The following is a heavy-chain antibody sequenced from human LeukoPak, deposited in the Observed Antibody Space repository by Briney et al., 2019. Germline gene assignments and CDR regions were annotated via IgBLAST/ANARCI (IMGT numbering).Heavy chain of an antibody. V-gene: IGHV3-7*01. CDR3: ARGCIGYCSSTSCYTLLNWFDP. J-gene: IGHJ5*02. Sequence: PGGSLRLSCAASGFTFSSYWMSWVRQAPGKGLEWVANIKQDGSEKYYVDSVKGRFTISRDNAKNSLYLQMNSLRAEDTAVYYCARGCIGYCSSTSCYTLLNWFDPWGQGTLVAVSS. CDR1: GFTFSSYW. D-gene: IGHD2-2*02. CDR2: IKQDGSEK.